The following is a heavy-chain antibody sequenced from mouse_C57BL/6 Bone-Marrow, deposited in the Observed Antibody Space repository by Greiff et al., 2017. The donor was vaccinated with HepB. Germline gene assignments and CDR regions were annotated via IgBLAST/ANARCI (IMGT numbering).Heavy chain of an antibody. Sequence: QVQLQQSGAELARPGASVKLSCKASGYTFTSYGISWVKQRTGQGLEWIGEIYPRSGNTYYNEKFKGKATLTADKYSSTAYMELRSLTSEDSAVYFCARYPYDWGFAYWGQGTLVTVSA. D-gene: IGHD2-4*01. CDR3: ARYPYDWGFAY. J-gene: IGHJ3*01. V-gene: IGHV1-81*01. CDR1: GYTFTSYG. CDR2: IYPRSGNT.